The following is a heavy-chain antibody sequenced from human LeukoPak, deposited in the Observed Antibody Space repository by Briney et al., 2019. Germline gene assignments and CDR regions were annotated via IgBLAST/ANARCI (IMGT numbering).Heavy chain of an antibody. Sequence: SETLSHTCRVSGGSFSFYYWSWIRQPPGKGLEWIGEISQSGSTNYNPSLKSRVNISLDTSENQFSLKLSSVTAADTAVYYCARDLGYSSSWTRWFDPWGQGTLVSVSS. CDR2: ISQSGST. J-gene: IGHJ5*02. CDR1: GGSFSFYY. CDR3: ARDLGYSSSWTRWFDP. D-gene: IGHD6-13*01. V-gene: IGHV4-34*01.